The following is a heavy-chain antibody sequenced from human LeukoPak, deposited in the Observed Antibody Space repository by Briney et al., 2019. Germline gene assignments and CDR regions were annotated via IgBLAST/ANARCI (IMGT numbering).Heavy chain of an antibody. J-gene: IGHJ4*02. CDR3: ARRVAGSGYRDY. CDR1: GGSISSSSRY. D-gene: IGHD3-22*01. Sequence: SETLSLTCTVSGGSISSSSRYWGWIRQPPGKGLEWIGNIYYTGSTNYNPSLKSRVTISVDTSKNQFSLKLTSVTAADTADYYCARRVAGSGYRDYWGQGTLVTVSS. CDR2: IYYTGST. V-gene: IGHV4-39*01.